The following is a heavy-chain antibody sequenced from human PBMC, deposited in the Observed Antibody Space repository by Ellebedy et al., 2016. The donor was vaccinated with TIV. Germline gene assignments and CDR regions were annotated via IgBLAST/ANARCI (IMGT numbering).Heavy chain of an antibody. Sequence: MPSETLSLTCSVSGGSISHYYWSWIRQPPGKGLDWIGYIYFSGSTYYNPALKSRATISVDTSKNQFSLKLTSVTAADTAIYYCARGSPLAITPTGTPGVFDFWGQGTMVTVSS. CDR2: IYFSGST. V-gene: IGHV4-59*01. J-gene: IGHJ3*01. CDR3: ARGSPLAITPTGTPGVFDF. CDR1: GGSISHYY. D-gene: IGHD1/OR15-1a*01.